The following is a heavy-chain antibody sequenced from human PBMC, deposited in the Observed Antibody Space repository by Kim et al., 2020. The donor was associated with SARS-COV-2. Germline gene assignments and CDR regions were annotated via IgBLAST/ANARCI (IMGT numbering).Heavy chain of an antibody. J-gene: IGHJ6*02. CDR1: GYTFTSYA. V-gene: IGHV7-4-1*02. Sequence: ASVKVSCKASGYTFTSYAMNWVRQAPGQGLEWMGWINTNTGNPTYAQGFTGRFVFSLDTSVSTAYLQISSLKAEDTAVYYCAREIPMVRGVIITLPLDYGMDVWGQGTTVTVSS. CDR3: AREIPMVRGVIITLPLDYGMDV. D-gene: IGHD3-10*01. CDR2: INTNTGNP.